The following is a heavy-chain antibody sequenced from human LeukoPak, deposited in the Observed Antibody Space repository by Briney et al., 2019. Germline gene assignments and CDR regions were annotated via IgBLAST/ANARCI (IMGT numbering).Heavy chain of an antibody. CDR1: GGSISSGGYY. Sequence: SQTLSLTCTVSGGSISSGGYYWSWIRQHPGKGLEWIGYIYYSGGTYYNPSLKSRVTISVDTSKNQFSLKLSSVTAADTAVYYCARSSYYYDSSYAFDIWGQGTMVTVSS. J-gene: IGHJ3*02. CDR3: ARSSYYYDSSYAFDI. V-gene: IGHV4-31*03. D-gene: IGHD3-22*01. CDR2: IYYSGGT.